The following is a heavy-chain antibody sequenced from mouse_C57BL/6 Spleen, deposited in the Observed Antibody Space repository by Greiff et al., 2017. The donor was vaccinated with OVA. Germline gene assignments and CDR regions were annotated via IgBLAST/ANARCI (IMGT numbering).Heavy chain of an antibody. V-gene: IGHV1-78*01. Sequence: VKLMESDAELVKPGASVKISCKVSGYTFTDHTIHWMKQRPEQGLEWIGYIYPRDGSTKYNEKFKGKATLTADKSSSTAYMQLNSLTSEDSAVYFCARGDYDGYSYYFDYWGQGTTLTVSS. D-gene: IGHD2-3*01. CDR1: GYTFTDHT. J-gene: IGHJ2*01. CDR3: ARGDYDGYSYYFDY. CDR2: IYPRDGST.